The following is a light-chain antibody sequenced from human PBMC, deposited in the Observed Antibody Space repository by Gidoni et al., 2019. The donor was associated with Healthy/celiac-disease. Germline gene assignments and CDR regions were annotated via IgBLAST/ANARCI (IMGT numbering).Light chain of an antibody. CDR2: AAS. CDR3: QQSYSTPFT. Sequence: DLQMTPSPSSLSASVGDRVTIACRASQSISSFLNWYQQKPGQAPKILIYAASSLQGGVPSRFSGSGSGTEFTLTISSLQPEDFATYYCQQSYSTPFTFGPGTKVDVK. CDR1: QSISSF. V-gene: IGKV1-39*01. J-gene: IGKJ3*01.